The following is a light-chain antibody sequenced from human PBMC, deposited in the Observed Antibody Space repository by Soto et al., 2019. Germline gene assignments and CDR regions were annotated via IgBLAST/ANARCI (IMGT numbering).Light chain of an antibody. CDR1: QSVSSNY. CDR2: GAS. V-gene: IGKV3-20*01. Sequence: EIVLTQSPGTLSLAPGERATLSCRASQSVSSNYLAWYQQKPGQAPRLLIYGASSRATGIPDRFSGSGSGTDFTLTLSRLEPEDFAVYYCQQYNNWPPITFGQGTRLEIK. CDR3: QQYNNWPPIT. J-gene: IGKJ5*01.